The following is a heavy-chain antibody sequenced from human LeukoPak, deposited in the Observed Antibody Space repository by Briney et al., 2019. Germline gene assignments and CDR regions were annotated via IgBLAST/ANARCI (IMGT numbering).Heavy chain of an antibody. D-gene: IGHD3-3*01. CDR3: ARASNDYDFWSGYHFDY. V-gene: IGHV4-59*01. J-gene: IGHJ4*02. Sequence: PSETLSLTCTVSGGSISSYYWSWIRQPPGKGLEWIGYIYYSGSTNYNPSLKSRVTISVDTSKNQFSLKLSSVTAADTAVYYCARASNDYDFWSGYHFDYWGQGTLVTVSS. CDR2: IYYSGST. CDR1: GGSISSYY.